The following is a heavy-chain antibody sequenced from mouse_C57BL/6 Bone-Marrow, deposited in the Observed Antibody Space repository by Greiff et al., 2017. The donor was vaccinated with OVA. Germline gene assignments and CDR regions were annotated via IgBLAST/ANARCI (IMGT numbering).Heavy chain of an antibody. Sequence: EVQLQESGAELVRPGASVKLSCTASGFNIKDDYMHWVKQRPEQGLEWIGWIDPENGDTAYASKFQGKATITADTSSNTAYLQLSSLTSEDTAVYYCTTAAGSSYGFAYWGQGTLVTVSA. CDR2: IDPENGDT. V-gene: IGHV14-4*01. CDR1: GFNIKDDY. J-gene: IGHJ3*01. D-gene: IGHD1-1*01. CDR3: TTAAGSSYGFAY.